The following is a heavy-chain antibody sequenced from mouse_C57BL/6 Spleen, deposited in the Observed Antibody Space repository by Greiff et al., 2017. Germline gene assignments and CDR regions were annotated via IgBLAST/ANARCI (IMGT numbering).Heavy chain of an antibody. CDR2: ISDGGSYT. Sequence: EVKLVESGGGLVKPGGSLKLSCAASGFTFSSYAMSWVRQTPEKRLEWVATISDGGSYTYYPDNVKGRFTISRDNAKNNLYLQMSHLKSEDTAMYYCARDPQTGTYFDYWGQGTTLTVSS. CDR3: ARDPQTGTYFDY. V-gene: IGHV5-4*01. CDR1: GFTFSSYA. D-gene: IGHD4-1*01. J-gene: IGHJ2*01.